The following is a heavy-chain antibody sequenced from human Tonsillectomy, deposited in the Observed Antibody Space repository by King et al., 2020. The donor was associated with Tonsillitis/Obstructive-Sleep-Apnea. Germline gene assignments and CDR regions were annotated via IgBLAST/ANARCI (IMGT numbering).Heavy chain of an antibody. CDR2: INPYNGVT. CDR3: ARDTRIWCGYSEVDV. D-gene: IGHD3-3*01. V-gene: IGHV1-2*02. CDR1: EYIFTGYY. Sequence: QLVQSGAEVKRPGASVKVSCKASEYIFTGYYIHWVRQAPGQGLEWIGWINPYNGVTYYAQKFQGRVTMTSDTSISTAYMELIRLTSDDTAMYYCARDTRIWCGYSEVDVWGQGTTVTVSS. J-gene: IGHJ6*02.